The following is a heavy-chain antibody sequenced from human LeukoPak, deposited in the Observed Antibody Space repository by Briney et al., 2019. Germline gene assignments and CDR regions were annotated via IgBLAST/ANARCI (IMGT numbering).Heavy chain of an antibody. V-gene: IGHV4-61*02. CDR3: ARVGANGFVVVPAAIGWFDP. J-gene: IGHJ5*02. Sequence: SETLSLTCTVSGGSISSGSYYWSWIRQPAGKGLEWIGRIYTSGSTNYNPSLKSRVTISVDTSKNQFSLKLSSVTAADTAVYYCARVGANGFVVVPAAIGWFDPWGQGTLVTVSS. D-gene: IGHD2-2*02. CDR1: GGSISSGSYY. CDR2: IYTSGST.